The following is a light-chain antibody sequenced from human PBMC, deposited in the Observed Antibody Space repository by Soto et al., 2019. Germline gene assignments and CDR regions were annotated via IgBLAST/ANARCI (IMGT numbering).Light chain of an antibody. CDR1: QSISSHY. CDR2: GAS. Sequence: IVLTQSPGTLSLSPGERATLSCRASQSISSHYLAWYQQKPGQAPRLLIYGASRRATGIPDRFSGSGSGTDFTLTISRLEPEDFAVFYCQQFAASPYTFGQGSNLEIK. J-gene: IGKJ2*01. CDR3: QQFAASPYT. V-gene: IGKV3-20*01.